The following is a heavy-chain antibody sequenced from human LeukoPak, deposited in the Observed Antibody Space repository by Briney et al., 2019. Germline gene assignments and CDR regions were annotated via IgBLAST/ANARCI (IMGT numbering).Heavy chain of an antibody. Sequence: GASVKVSCKASGYTFTSYGISWVRQAPGQGLEWMGWISGYNDDTHYAQKFQGRVTMTTDTSTNTAYMDLRSLRSDDTAMYYCAKDFYNSGGRWYDCFDIWGQGTMVTVSS. CDR2: ISGYNDDT. CDR3: AKDFYNSGGRWYDCFDI. CDR1: GYTFTSYG. D-gene: IGHD2-15*01. J-gene: IGHJ3*02. V-gene: IGHV1-18*01.